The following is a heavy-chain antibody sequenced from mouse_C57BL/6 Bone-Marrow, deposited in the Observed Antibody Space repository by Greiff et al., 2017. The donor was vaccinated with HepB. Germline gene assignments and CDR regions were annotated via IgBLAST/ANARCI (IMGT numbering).Heavy chain of an antibody. CDR1: GYTFTDYE. V-gene: IGHV1-15*01. CDR2: IDPETGGT. CDR3: TRELDYDYNWYFDV. J-gene: IGHJ1*03. Sequence: VQVVESGAELVRPGASVTLSCKASGYTFTDYEMHWVKQTPVHGLEWIGAIDPETGGTAYNQKFKGKAILTADKSSSTAYMELRSLTSEDSAVYYCTRELDYDYNWYFDVWGTGTTVTVSS. D-gene: IGHD2-4*01.